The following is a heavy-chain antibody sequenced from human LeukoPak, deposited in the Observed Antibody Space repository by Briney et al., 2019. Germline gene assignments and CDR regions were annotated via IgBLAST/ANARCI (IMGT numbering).Heavy chain of an antibody. CDR1: GGSISSYY. D-gene: IGHD6-19*01. CDR3: ARADTGYSSGPALFDY. CDR2: IYYSGST. J-gene: IGHJ4*02. Sequence: PSETLSLTCTVSGGSISSYYWSWIRQPPGKGLEWIGYIYYSGSTNYNPSLKSRVTISVDTSKNQFSLKLSSVTAADTAVYYCARADTGYSSGPALFDYWGQGTQVTVSS. V-gene: IGHV4-59*01.